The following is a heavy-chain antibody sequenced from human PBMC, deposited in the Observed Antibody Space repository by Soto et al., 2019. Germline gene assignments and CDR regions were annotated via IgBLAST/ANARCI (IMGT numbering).Heavy chain of an antibody. CDR2: IYYISGP. Sequence: SETLSLTCSVSGDSVSNGDYSWSWIRQPPGKGLEWIGYIYYISGPYYNPSLQSRVTISMDTSKNQFSLKLSSVTAADTAVYYCARHVDYYYYGMDVWGQGTTVTVSS. V-gene: IGHV4-30-4*01. CDR3: ARHVDYYYYGMDV. J-gene: IGHJ6*02. CDR1: GDSVSNGDYS.